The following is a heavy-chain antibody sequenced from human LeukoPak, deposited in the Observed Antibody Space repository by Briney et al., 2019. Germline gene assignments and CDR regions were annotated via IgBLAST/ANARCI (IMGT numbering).Heavy chain of an antibody. CDR2: ITSPVGRI. Sequence: PGGSLRLSCAASGFTFSTYSMNWVRQAPGKGLEWVSSITSPVGRIYYADSLKGRITISRDNARSTLYLQMNRLRAEDTAVYYCATDGRSSGWYGFDYWGQGILVTVSS. V-gene: IGHV3-21*01. CDR3: ATDGRSSGWYGFDY. J-gene: IGHJ4*02. D-gene: IGHD6-19*01. CDR1: GFTFSTYS.